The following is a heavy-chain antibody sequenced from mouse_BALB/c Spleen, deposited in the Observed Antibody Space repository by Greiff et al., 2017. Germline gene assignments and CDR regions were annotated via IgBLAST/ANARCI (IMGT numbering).Heavy chain of an antibody. J-gene: IGHJ4*01. D-gene: IGHD2-3*01. Sequence: QVQLQQSGAELVRPGSSVKISCKASGYAFSSYWMNWVKQRPGQGLEWIGQIYPGDGDTNYNGKFKGKATLTADKSSSTAYMQLSSLTSEDSAVYFCARNDGYYHYYALDYWGQGTSVTVSS. V-gene: IGHV1-80*01. CDR1: GYAFSSYW. CDR3: ARNDGYYHYYALDY. CDR2: IYPGDGDT.